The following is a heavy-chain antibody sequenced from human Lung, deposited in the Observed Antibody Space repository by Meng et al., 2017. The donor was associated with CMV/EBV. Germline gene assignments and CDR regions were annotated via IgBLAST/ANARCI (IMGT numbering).Heavy chain of an antibody. CDR3: AKDDPVVAK. Sequence: GGSLRLSCAASGFSFTEYGMHWVRQTPDKGLEWVAFIRMDESDKFYGDSVKGRFTISRDRSRKSLYLQMNSLRTDDTAVYYCAKDDPVVAKWGQGTLVIVSS. CDR2: IRMDESDK. D-gene: IGHD4-23*01. CDR1: GFSFTEYG. J-gene: IGHJ4*02. V-gene: IGHV3-30*02.